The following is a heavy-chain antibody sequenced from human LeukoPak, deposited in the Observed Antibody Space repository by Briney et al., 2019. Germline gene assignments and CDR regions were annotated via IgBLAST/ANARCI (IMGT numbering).Heavy chain of an antibody. V-gene: IGHV3-30*04. Sequence: GGSLRLSCAASGFTFSSYVMHWVCQAPGKGLEWVAIISYDGSNEYYADSVKGRFTISRDNSKNTLYLQMNSLRSEDTAVYYCATIGAAGSGSYLDSWGQGTLVTVSS. CDR2: ISYDGSNE. CDR1: GFTFSSYV. J-gene: IGHJ4*02. D-gene: IGHD3-10*01. CDR3: ATIGAAGSGSYLDS.